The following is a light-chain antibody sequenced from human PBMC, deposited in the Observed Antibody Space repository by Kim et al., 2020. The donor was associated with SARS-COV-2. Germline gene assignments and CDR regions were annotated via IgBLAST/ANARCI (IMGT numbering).Light chain of an antibody. CDR1: QSINSR. J-gene: IGKJ2*01. V-gene: IGKV1-5*01. CDR3: QQYASYSYT. Sequence: DIQMTQSPSTLSASVGDRVTFTCRTSQSINSRLAWYQQKPGKAPKLLIYDASSLESGVPARYSGGGSGTEFCLTISSLQPDDFATYYCQQYASYSYTFGQGTKLEI. CDR2: DAS.